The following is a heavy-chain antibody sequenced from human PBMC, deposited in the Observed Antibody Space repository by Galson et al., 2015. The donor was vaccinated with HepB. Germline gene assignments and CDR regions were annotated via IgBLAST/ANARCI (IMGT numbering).Heavy chain of an antibody. CDR1: GYSFSTYW. Sequence: QSGAEVKKPGESLRISCKGSGYSFSTYWISWVRQMPGKGLEWMGKIDPSDSYTTYSPSFQGHVTISADKSISTAYLQWSSLKASDTAIYYCARLNYDFWSGYPYNWFDPWGQGTLVTVSS. CDR2: IDPSDSYT. D-gene: IGHD3-3*01. V-gene: IGHV5-10-1*01. CDR3: ARLNYDFWSGYPYNWFDP. J-gene: IGHJ5*02.